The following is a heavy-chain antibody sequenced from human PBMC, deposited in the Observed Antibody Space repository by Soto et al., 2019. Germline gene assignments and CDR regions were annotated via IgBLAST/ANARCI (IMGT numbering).Heavy chain of an antibody. CDR1: GDSVSGNSAA. V-gene: IGHV6-1*01. D-gene: IGHD3-16*01. CDR3: AREFPYYESSDSYFGY. Sequence: PSQTLSLTCAISGDSVSGNSAAWNWIRQSPSRGLEWLGRTYYRSKWYNDYAVSVKSRITVTPDTSKNQFSLHLNSVTPEDTAVYYXAREFPYYESSDSYFGYWGQGALVTVSS. J-gene: IGHJ4*02. CDR2: TYYRSKWYN.